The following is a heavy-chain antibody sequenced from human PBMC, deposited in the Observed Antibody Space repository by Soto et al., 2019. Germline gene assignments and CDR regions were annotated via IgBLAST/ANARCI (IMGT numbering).Heavy chain of an antibody. CDR1: GYTFITYD. CDR2: MNPNSGNT. Sequence: QVQLVQSGAEVKKPGASVKVSCKASGYTFITYDINWVRQATGQGLEWMGWMNPNSGNTGYAQKFKGRVIMTRNTSINTAYMELSSLKSEDTAVYFCARNVWFLDNDALDVWGQGTTVTVSS. CDR3: ARNVWFLDNDALDV. J-gene: IGHJ6*02. V-gene: IGHV1-8*01. D-gene: IGHD3-10*01.